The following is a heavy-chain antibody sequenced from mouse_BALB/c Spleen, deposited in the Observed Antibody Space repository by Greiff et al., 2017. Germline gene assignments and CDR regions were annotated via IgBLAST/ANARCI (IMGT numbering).Heavy chain of an antibody. CDR3: ARRGLYYDTAMDY. CDR1: GYTFTSYT. J-gene: IGHJ4*01. V-gene: IGHV1-4*02. Sequence: QVQLQQSAAELARPGASVKMSCKASGYTFTSYTMHWVKQRPGQGLEWIGYINPSSGYTEYNQKFKDKTTLTADKSSSTAYMQLSSLTSEDSAVYYCARRGLYYDTAMDYWGQGTSVTVSS. D-gene: IGHD2-4*01. CDR2: INPSSGYT.